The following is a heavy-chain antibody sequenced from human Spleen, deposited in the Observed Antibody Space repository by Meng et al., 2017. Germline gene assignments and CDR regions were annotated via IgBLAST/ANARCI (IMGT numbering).Heavy chain of an antibody. J-gene: IGHJ1*01. V-gene: IGHV3-21*04. CDR2: ISSESAHI. Sequence: GESLKISCAASGFTFSSYSMNWVRQAPGKGLEWVSSISSESAHILYAESVKGRFIISRDNAKNSLYLQMNSLRAEDTAVYYCAKPLRTMAVAYTESFHHWGQGTLVTVSS. D-gene: IGHD6-19*01. CDR1: GFTFSSYS. CDR3: AKPLRTMAVAYTESFHH.